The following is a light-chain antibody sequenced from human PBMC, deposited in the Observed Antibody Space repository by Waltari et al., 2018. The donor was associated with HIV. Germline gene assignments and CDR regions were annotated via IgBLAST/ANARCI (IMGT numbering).Light chain of an antibody. V-gene: IGKV4-1*01. CDR1: PNILYSSNNKNY. Sequence: DIVMTQSPDSLVVSLVERHTIPCKSSPNILYSSNNKNYLAWYQQKPGQTPKLLTYWASTRESGVPDRFSGSGSVTDFTLTISSLQAEDVAVYYCQQYYSTPWTFGQGTKVEIK. CDR3: QQYYSTPWT. J-gene: IGKJ1*01. CDR2: WAS.